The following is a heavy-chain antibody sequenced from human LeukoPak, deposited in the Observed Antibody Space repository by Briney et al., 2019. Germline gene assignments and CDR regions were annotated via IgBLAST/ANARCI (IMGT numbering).Heavy chain of an antibody. CDR3: AREGPYSSSND. CDR1: GFTFSSYG. Sequence: GGSLRLSCAASGFTFSSYGMHWVRQAPGKGLEWVSFISTSGATIYYADSVKGRFTISRDNAKNSLYLQMSSLRAEDTAVYYCAREGPYSSSNDWGQGTLVTVSS. J-gene: IGHJ4*02. CDR2: ISTSGATI. D-gene: IGHD6-6*01. V-gene: IGHV3-48*01.